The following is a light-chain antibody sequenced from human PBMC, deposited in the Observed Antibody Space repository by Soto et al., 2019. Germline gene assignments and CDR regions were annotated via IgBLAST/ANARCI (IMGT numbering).Light chain of an antibody. CDR1: SXXXGAGYD. J-gene: IGLJ3*02. CDR3: QSYDSSLSGWV. CDR2: GNS. Sequence: QSVLTQPPSVSGAPGQRVTISCTGSSXXXGAGYDVHWYQQLPGTAPKLLIYGNSNRPSGVPDRFSGSKSGTSASLAITGLQAEDEADYYCQSYDSSLSGWVFGGGTKLTVL. V-gene: IGLV1-40*01.